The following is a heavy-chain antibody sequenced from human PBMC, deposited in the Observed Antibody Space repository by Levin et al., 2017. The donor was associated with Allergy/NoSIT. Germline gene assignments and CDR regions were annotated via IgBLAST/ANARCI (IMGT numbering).Heavy chain of an antibody. CDR3: ARDSLISPRWFDI. CDR2: FHDGGNI. V-gene: IGHV4-4*07. Sequence: SETLSLTCSVSGGFINNYHWSWIRQSAGKGLEWIGRFHDGGNINYNPSLKNRVTISVDSSKNQISLRLTSVTAAATAVYFCARDSLISPRWFDIWGRGTLVTVSS. J-gene: IGHJ2*01. CDR1: GGFINNYH. D-gene: IGHD4-23*01.